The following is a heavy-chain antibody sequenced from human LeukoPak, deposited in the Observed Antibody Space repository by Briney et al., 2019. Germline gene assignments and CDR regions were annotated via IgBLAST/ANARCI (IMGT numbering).Heavy chain of an antibody. CDR1: GFTVSSNY. CDR2: IYSGGST. D-gene: IGHD3-10*01. J-gene: IGHJ6*02. Sequence: GGSLRLSCAASGFTVSSNYMSWVRQAPGKGLEWVSVIYSGGSTYYADSVKGRFTISRDNSKNTLYLQMNSLRAEDTAVYYCARETASYGSGDYYYYGMDVWGQGTTVTVSS. CDR3: ARETASYGSGDYYYYGMDV. V-gene: IGHV3-66*01.